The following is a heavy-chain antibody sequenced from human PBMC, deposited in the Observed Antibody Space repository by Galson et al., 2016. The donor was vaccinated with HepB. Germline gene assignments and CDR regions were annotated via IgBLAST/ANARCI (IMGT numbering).Heavy chain of an antibody. CDR1: GFTFSNAW. CDR3: TTDSPSSFDY. Sequence: SLRLSCAASGFTFSNAWMSWVRQAPGKGLEWVGRITDGGTRDYTAHVKGRFTISRDESENTLYLQMNNLKIEDTAVYYCTTDSPSSFDYWVQGTLFTVSS. CDR2: ITDGGTR. J-gene: IGHJ4*02. V-gene: IGHV3-15*01.